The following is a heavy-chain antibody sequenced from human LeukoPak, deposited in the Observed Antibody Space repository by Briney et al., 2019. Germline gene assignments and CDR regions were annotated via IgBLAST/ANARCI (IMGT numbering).Heavy chain of an antibody. J-gene: IGHJ6*03. V-gene: IGHV7-4-1*02. CDR1: GYTFTSYA. D-gene: IGHD3-3*01. CDR3: ARARADFWSGYNWRGHYYYMDV. CDR2: INTNTGNP. Sequence: ASVKVSCKASGYTFTSYAMNWVRQAPGQGLEWMGWINTNTGNPTYAQGFTGRFVFSLDTSVSTAYLQISSLKAEDTAVYYCARARADFWSGYNWRGHYYYMDVWGKGTTVTVSS.